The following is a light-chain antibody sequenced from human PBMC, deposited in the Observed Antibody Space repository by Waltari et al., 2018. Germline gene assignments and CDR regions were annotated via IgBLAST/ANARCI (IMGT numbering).Light chain of an antibody. J-gene: IGKJ2*01. CDR2: QIS. V-gene: IGKV2-28*01. CDR1: RSLVDVGGNKF. CDR3: MQALHPPYT. Sequence: DLVMTQSPLSLPVTPGQPASLPCSSSRSLVDVGGNKFLDWYLQKPGQSPQLLIYQISNRASGVPDRISGSGSDTDFTLKITRVEAEDVGVYYCMQALHPPYTFGQGTKLEIK.